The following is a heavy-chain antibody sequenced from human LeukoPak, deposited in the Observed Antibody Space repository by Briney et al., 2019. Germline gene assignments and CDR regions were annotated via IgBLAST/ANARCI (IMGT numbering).Heavy chain of an antibody. CDR2: IYTSGST. CDR3: AREGVGYCSSTSCYRPPPFDY. J-gene: IGHJ4*02. D-gene: IGHD2-2*01. Sequence: PSETLSLTCTVSGGSISSYYWSWIRQPAGKGLEWIGRIYTSGSTNYNPSLKSRVTISVDTSKNQFSLKLSSVTAADTAVYYCAREGVGYCSSTSCYRPPPFDYWGQGTLVTVSS. CDR1: GGSISSYY. V-gene: IGHV4-4*07.